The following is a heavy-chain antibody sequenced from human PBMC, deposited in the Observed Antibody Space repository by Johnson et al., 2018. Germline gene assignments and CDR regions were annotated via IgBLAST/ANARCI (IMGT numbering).Heavy chain of an antibody. J-gene: IGHJ1*01. CDR3: ARAIVGKGYFQH. V-gene: IGHV3-48*02. CDR2: ISSSSSTI. D-gene: IGHD1-26*01. Sequence: VQLVQSGGGVVQPGRSLRLSCAASGFTFRSYSMNWVRQDPGKGLEWVSYISSSSSTIYYADSVKGRFTISRDNAKNSLYLQMNSLRDEETAVYYWARAIVGKGYFQHWGQGTLVTVSS. CDR1: GFTFRSYS.